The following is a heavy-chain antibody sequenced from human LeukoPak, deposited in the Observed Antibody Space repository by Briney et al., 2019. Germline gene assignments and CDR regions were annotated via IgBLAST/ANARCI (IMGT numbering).Heavy chain of an antibody. CDR2: IWYGGSNK. V-gene: IGHV3-30*02. D-gene: IGHD2-15*01. CDR1: GFTFSSYG. Sequence: GGSLRLSCAASGFTFSSYGMHWVRQAPGKGLEWVAVIWYGGSNKYYADSVKGRFTISRDNSKNTLYLQMNSLRAEDTAVYYCAKGGLLPRWFEPWGQGTLVTVSS. J-gene: IGHJ5*02. CDR3: AKGGLLPRWFEP.